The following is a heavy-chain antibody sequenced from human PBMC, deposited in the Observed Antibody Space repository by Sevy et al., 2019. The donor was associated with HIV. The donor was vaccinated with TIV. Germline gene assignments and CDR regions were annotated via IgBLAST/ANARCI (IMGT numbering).Heavy chain of an antibody. CDR3: AREGCTKPHDY. D-gene: IGHD2-8*01. J-gene: IGHJ4*02. V-gene: IGHV3-23*01. CDR1: GFTFSKYS. CDR2: LSFGCGEI. Sequence: GGSLRLSCAASGFTFSKYSMSWVRQPPGKGLEWVSILSFGCGEINYADSVKGRFTISRDNSKGSVYLQMNNLRPEDTAVYYCAREGCTKPHDYWGQGTLVTVSS.